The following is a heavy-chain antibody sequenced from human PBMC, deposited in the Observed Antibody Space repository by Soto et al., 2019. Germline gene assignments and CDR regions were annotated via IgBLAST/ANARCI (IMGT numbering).Heavy chain of an antibody. V-gene: IGHV4-59*01. D-gene: IGHD1-26*01. CDR3: ARVGSGSYYDFNWFDP. CDR2: IYYSGST. J-gene: IGHJ5*02. Sequence: SETLSLTCTVCGDSISAYYWSWIRQPPGKGLEWIGYIYYSGSTNYNPSLKSRVTISLDTSKRQFSLMLSSVTAADTAVYYCARVGSGSYYDFNWFDPWGQGILVTVSS. CDR1: GDSISAYY.